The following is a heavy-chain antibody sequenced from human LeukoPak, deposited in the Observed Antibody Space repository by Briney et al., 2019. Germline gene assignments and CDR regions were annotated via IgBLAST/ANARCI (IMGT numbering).Heavy chain of an antibody. J-gene: IGHJ5*02. CDR1: GGTFRSHI. V-gene: IGHV1-69*08. D-gene: IGHD1-26*01. CDR2: TTPIIDSA. CDR3: TRVNLRGSQYNWFDP. Sequence: SVKVSCKTSGGTFRSHIFSWVRQAPGQGLEWMGKTTPIIDSAKYSQKFRDRLTITGDSSTGTAYMELSSLTPEDTALYYCTRVNLRGSQYNWFDPWGQGTLVIVSS.